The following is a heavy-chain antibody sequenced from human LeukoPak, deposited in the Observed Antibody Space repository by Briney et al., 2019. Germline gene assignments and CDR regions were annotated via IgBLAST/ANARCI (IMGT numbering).Heavy chain of an antibody. V-gene: IGHV3-48*03. CDR2: ISSSGGTL. J-gene: IGHJ4*02. Sequence: QPGGSIQLSCAASGFTFSNHEMNWVRPAPGKGPEWLSYISSSGGTLYYADSVKGRFTISRDNARNSLYLQMNSLRAEDTAVYYCARPYGGQGYWGQGTLVTVSS. CDR3: ARPYGGQGY. D-gene: IGHD4-23*01. CDR1: GFTFSNHE.